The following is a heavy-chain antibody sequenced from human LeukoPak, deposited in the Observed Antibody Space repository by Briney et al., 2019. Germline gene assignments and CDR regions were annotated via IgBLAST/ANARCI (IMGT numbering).Heavy chain of an antibody. V-gene: IGHV1-2*02. CDR3: AGVLLWFGEQNLDY. CDR2: INPNSGGT. CDR1: GYTFTGYY. Sequence: ASAKVSCKASGYTFTGYYMHWVRQAPGQGLEWMGWINPNSGGTNYAQKFQGRVTMTRDTSISTAYMELSRLRSDDTAVYYCAGVLLWFGEQNLDYWGQGTLVTVSS. D-gene: IGHD3-10*01. J-gene: IGHJ4*02.